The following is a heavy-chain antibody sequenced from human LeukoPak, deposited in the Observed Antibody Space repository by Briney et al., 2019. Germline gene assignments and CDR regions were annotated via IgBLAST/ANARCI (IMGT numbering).Heavy chain of an antibody. Sequence: GGSLRLSCAASGFTFSIYSMNWVRQAPGKGLEWVSSISSSSSYIYYADSVKGRFTISRDNAKNSLYLQMNSLRAEDTAVYYCAREWPDDAFDIWGQGTMVTVSS. CDR1: GFTFSIYS. CDR3: AREWPDDAFDI. V-gene: IGHV3-21*01. D-gene: IGHD5-12*01. J-gene: IGHJ3*02. CDR2: ISSSSSYI.